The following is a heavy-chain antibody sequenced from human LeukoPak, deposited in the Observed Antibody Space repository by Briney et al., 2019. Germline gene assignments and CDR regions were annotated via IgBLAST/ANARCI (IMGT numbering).Heavy chain of an antibody. D-gene: IGHD4-17*01. V-gene: IGHV1-2*02. CDR3: ARDWALRLTTVTTFTGPGY. CDR1: GYTFTGYY. CDR2: INPNSGGT. J-gene: IGHJ4*02. Sequence: ASVKVSRKASGYTFTGYYMHWVRQAPGQGLEWMGWINPNSGGTNYAQKFQGRVTMTRDTSISTAYMELSRLRSDDTAVYYCARDWALRLTTVTTFTGPGYWGQGTLVTVSS.